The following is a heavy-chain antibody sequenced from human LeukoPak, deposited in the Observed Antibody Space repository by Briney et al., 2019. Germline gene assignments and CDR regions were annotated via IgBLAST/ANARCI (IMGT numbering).Heavy chain of an antibody. CDR2: IYTSGST. CDR1: GGSISSGSYY. Sequence: PSQTLSLTXTVSGGSISSGSYYWSWIRQPAGKGLEWIGRIYTSGSTNYNPSLKSRVTISVDTSKNQFSLKLSSVTAADTAVYYCASLYRAGYYMDVWGKGTTVTVSS. CDR3: ASLYRAGYYMDV. J-gene: IGHJ6*03. V-gene: IGHV4-61*02. D-gene: IGHD6-19*01.